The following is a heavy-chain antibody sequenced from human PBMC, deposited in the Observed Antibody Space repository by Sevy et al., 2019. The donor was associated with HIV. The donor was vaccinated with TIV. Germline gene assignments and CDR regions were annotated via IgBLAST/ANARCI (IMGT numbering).Heavy chain of an antibody. Sequence: GGSLRLSCAPSAFTFSTYAMHWVRQAPGKGLEWVAVISYDGSHKYYADSVKGRFTISRDDSKGSLYLQMNTLRAEDTAVYYCARDAGYSVNWYPRFDPWGQGTLVTVSS. D-gene: IGHD6-13*01. J-gene: IGHJ5*02. V-gene: IGHV3-30*03. CDR2: ISYDGSHK. CDR3: ARDAGYSVNWYPRFDP. CDR1: AFTFSTYA.